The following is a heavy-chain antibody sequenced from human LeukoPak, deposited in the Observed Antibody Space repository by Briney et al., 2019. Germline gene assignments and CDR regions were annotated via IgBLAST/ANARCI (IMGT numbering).Heavy chain of an antibody. V-gene: IGHV4-30-2*01. CDR3: ARGEDSSGYYLDY. CDR1: GGSISSGGHS. Sequence: SQTLSLTCAVSGGSISSGGHSWSWIRRPPGKGLEWIGYIYHSGSTYYNPPLKSRVTISVDRSKNQFSLKLSSVTAADTAVYYCARGEDSSGYYLDYWGQGTLVTVSS. D-gene: IGHD3-22*01. CDR2: IYHSGST. J-gene: IGHJ4*02.